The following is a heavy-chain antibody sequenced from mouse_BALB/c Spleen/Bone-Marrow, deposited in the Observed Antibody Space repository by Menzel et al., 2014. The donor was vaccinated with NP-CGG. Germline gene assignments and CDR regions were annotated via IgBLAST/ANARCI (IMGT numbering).Heavy chain of an antibody. Sequence: EVQLQQSGTVLARPGASVKMSCKASGYSFTSYWIHWVKQRPGQGLEWIGAIYPGDSDTSFNQKFKDKAKLTAVTSASTAYMELSSLTNEDSAVYDCARRTATLDYWGQGTTLTVSS. CDR3: ARRTATLDY. V-gene: IGHV1-5*01. CDR2: IYPGDSDT. CDR1: GYSFTSYW. D-gene: IGHD1-2*01. J-gene: IGHJ2*01.